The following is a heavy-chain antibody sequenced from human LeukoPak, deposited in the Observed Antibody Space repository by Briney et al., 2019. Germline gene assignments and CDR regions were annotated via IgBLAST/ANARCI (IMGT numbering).Heavy chain of an antibody. J-gene: IGHJ3*02. CDR3: ARGRYRHYYGSGSPLNDAFDI. CDR2: INHSGST. CDR1: GGSFSGYY. V-gene: IGHV4-34*01. Sequence: PSETLSLTCAVYGGSFSGYYWSWIRQPPGKGLEWIGEINHSGSTNYNPSLKSRVTISVDTSKNQFSLKLSSVTAADTAVYYCARGRYRHYYGSGSPLNDAFDIWGQGTMVTVSS. D-gene: IGHD3-10*01.